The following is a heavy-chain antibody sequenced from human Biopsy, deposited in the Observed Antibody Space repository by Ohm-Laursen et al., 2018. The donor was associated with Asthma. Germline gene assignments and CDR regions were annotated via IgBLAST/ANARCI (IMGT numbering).Heavy chain of an antibody. J-gene: IGHJ6*02. Sequence: ASVKVSCKTSGYTFNSAGITWVRRAPRQGLEWMGWISVYNGNTKVAQKLQDRVTMITDTSTSTAYMELRSLRSDDTAVYFCARAVDYSHYYGIDVWGQGTTVTVS. CDR2: ISVYNGNT. CDR3: ARAVDYSHYYGIDV. CDR1: GYTFNSAG. D-gene: IGHD3-10*01. V-gene: IGHV1-18*01.